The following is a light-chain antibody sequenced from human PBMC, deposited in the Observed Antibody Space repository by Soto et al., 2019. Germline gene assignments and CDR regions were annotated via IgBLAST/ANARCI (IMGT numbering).Light chain of an antibody. J-gene: IGKJ1*01. CDR3: QPYNNWPPWP. V-gene: IGKV3-15*01. Sequence: EIAFTQSPAILSLSPGERASLSYTASQSVSSYLAWYQQKPGQAPRLLIYGASTRATGIPARFSGSGSGTEFTLTISSMQSEDFAVYYCQPYNNWPPWPFGQGTKV. CDR1: QSVSSY. CDR2: GAS.